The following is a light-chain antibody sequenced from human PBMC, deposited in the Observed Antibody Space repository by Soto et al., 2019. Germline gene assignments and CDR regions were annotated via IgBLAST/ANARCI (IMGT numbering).Light chain of an antibody. V-gene: IGKV3-20*01. CDR2: GAS. J-gene: IGKJ5*01. CDR3: QQYHWAPDT. Sequence: EIVLTQSPGTLSLYRGERATLXXRASQIVGGDTLAWFQQRPGQAPRLXIYGASNRAAGIPDRFSGSGAGTDFTLTVSRLEPEDFAMYYCQQYHWAPDTFGQGTRLEIK. CDR1: QIVGGDT.